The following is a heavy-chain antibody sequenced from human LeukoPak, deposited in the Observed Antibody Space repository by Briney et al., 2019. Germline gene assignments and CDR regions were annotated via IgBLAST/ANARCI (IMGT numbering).Heavy chain of an antibody. Sequence: MSGGSLRLSCAASGFTFSDYYMSWIRQAPGKGLEWVSYISSSGSTIYYADSVKGRFTISRDNAKNSLYLQMNSLRAEDTAVYYCARSYDILTGYYTSPEDYYYYGMDVWGQGTTVTVSS. J-gene: IGHJ6*02. CDR1: GFTFSDYY. CDR2: ISSSGSTI. D-gene: IGHD3-9*01. CDR3: ARSYDILTGYYTSPEDYYYYGMDV. V-gene: IGHV3-11*01.